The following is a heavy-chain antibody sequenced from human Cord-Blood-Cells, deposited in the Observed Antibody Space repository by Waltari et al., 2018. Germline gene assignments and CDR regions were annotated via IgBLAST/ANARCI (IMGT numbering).Heavy chain of an antibody. CDR3: ARQAGDYYYYGMDV. CDR1: GDSISSYY. CDR2: IYTSGST. Sequence: QVQLQESGPGLVKPSETLSLTCTVSGDSISSYYWSWSRQPAGKGLEWIGRIYTSGSTNYNPALKSRVTMSVDTAKNQFSLKLSSVTAADTAVYYCARQAGDYYYYGMDVWGQGTTVTVSS. J-gene: IGHJ6*02. V-gene: IGHV4-4*07. D-gene: IGHD4-17*01.